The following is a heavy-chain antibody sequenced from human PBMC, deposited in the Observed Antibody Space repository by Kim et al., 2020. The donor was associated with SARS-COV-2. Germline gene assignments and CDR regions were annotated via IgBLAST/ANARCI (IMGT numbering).Heavy chain of an antibody. D-gene: IGHD3-10*01. CDR1: GFTFSDYY. J-gene: IGHJ4*01. CDR3: ARVPFGDLSAYYFDF. CDR2: ISSSGSYV. Sequence: GGSLRLTCAASGFTFSDYYMTWIRQAPGKGLEWVSYISSSGSYVNYADSGKGRFTISRDNAKNSLYLQMSSLRAEDTALYDCARVPFGDLSAYYFDFWG. V-gene: IGHV3-11*01.